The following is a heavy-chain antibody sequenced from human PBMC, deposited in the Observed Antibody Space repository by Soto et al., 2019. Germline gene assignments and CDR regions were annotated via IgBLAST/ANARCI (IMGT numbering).Heavy chain of an antibody. J-gene: IGHJ5*02. Sequence: SVKVSCKASGGTFSSYTISWVRQAPGQGLEWMGRIIPILGIANYAQKFQGRVTITADKSTSTAYMELSSLRSEDTAVYYCAREEVDVVVPAAMSPWFDPWGQGILVTVSS. V-gene: IGHV1-69*04. CDR3: AREEVDVVVPAAMSPWFDP. D-gene: IGHD2-2*01. CDR2: IIPILGIA. CDR1: GGTFSSYT.